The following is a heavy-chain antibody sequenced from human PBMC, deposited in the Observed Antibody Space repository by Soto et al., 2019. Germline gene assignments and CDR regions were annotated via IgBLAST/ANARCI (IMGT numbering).Heavy chain of an antibody. CDR3: ASTFRGRNYYYGMDV. Sequence: ALVKVSCKASGGTFSSYAISWVRQAPGQGLEWMGGIIPIFGTANYAQKFQGRVTITADESTSTAYMELSSLRSEDTAVYYCASTFRGRNYYYGMDVWGQGTTVTVSS. V-gene: IGHV1-69*13. CDR2: IIPIFGTA. D-gene: IGHD2-15*01. CDR1: GGTFSSYA. J-gene: IGHJ6*02.